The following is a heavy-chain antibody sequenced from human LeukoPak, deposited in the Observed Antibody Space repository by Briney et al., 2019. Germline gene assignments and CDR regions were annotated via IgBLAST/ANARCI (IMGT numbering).Heavy chain of an antibody. CDR2: IYTSGST. CDR1: GGSISSGSYY. V-gene: IGHV4-61*02. Sequence: PSETLSLPCTVSGGSISSGSYYWSWIRQPAGKGLEWIGRIYTSGSTNYNPSLKSRVTISVDTSKNQFSLKLSSVTAADTAVYYCARCRSLMGADYFDYWGQGTLVTVSS. D-gene: IGHD1-26*01. CDR3: ARCRSLMGADYFDY. J-gene: IGHJ4*02.